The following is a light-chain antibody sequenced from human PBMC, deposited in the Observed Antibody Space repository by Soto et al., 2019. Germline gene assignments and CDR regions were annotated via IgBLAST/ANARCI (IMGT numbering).Light chain of an antibody. CDR2: GAS. J-gene: IGKJ1*01. CDR3: KQYNIWPRP. CDR1: HSVDSN. Sequence: DIVMTQSPGTLSVSPGECATVYCGASHSVDSNLACYNKNPGQAPRPPTYGASPRATGIPARFGAMGSGKKSPLPFGSLQSEELAGYYCKQYNIWPRPLGQGTK. V-gene: IGKV3-15*01.